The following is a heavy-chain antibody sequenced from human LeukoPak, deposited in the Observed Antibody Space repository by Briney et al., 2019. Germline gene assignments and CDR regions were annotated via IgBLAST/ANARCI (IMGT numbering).Heavy chain of an antibody. Sequence: PGGSLRLSCAASGFTFSDYYMSWICQAPGKGLEWVSYISSSSSYTNYADSVKGRFTISRDNAKNSPYLQMNSLRAEDTAVYYCARVVTTVTSTRYYFDYWGQGTLVTVSS. D-gene: IGHD4-17*01. J-gene: IGHJ4*02. CDR3: ARVVTTVTSTRYYFDY. CDR1: GFTFSDYY. V-gene: IGHV3-11*05. CDR2: ISSSSSYT.